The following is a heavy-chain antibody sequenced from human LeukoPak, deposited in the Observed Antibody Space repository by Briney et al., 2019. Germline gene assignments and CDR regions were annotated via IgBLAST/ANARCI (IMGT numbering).Heavy chain of an antibody. V-gene: IGHV3-33*06. CDR3: AKTAFRYCSSTSCRGPYMDV. D-gene: IGHD2-2*01. CDR2: IWYDESNK. J-gene: IGHJ6*03. CDR1: GFYFSRYG. Sequence: PGRPLRLSCAASGFYFSRYGMLWVRQAPDKALEWVALIWYDESNKYYADSVKGRVTISRGNSKNTLYLQMNSLRAEDTAVYYCAKTAFRYCSSTSCRGPYMDVWGKGTTVTVSS.